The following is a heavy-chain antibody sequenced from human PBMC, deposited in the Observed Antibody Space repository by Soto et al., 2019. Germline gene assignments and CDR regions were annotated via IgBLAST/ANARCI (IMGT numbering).Heavy chain of an antibody. Sequence: SETLSLTCTVSGDSISRYYWSWIRQAPGKGLEWIGFIYDSGSSGRSNYNPSLKSRVTISIGTSKNQFSLKLSSVTAADTAVYYCARDGAGYDFWSGYYVGYFDLWGRGTLVTVSS. CDR1: GDSISRYY. CDR2: IYDSGSSGRS. J-gene: IGHJ2*01. V-gene: IGHV4-59*01. D-gene: IGHD3-3*01. CDR3: ARDGAGYDFWSGYYVGYFDL.